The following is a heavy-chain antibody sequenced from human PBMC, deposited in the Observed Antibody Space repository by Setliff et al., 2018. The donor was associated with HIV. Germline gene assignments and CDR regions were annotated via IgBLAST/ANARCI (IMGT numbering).Heavy chain of an antibody. J-gene: IGHJ4*02. CDR1: GFTFTAYA. D-gene: IGHD3-10*01. Sequence: GGSLRLSCTISGFTFTAYAMHWVRQAPGKGLEWVASISDDGANKQQADSVKGRFAISRDNSRDTLYLELSSLTTGDTAVYYCAIIRVNGSPYWGQGTPVTVSS. CDR3: AIIRVNGSPY. V-gene: IGHV3-30*09. CDR2: ISDDGANK.